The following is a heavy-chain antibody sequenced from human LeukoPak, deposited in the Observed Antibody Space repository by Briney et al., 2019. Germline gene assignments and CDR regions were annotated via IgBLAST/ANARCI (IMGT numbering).Heavy chain of an antibody. Sequence: GGSLRLSCAASGFTFSRSAMSWVRQAPGKGLEWVSAISGSGGSTYYADSVKGRFTISRDNSKNTLYLQMNSLRAEDTAVYYCAKSYSSSWYDYWGQGTLVTVSS. CDR3: AKSYSSSWYDY. V-gene: IGHV3-23*01. D-gene: IGHD6-13*01. CDR1: GFTFSRSA. J-gene: IGHJ4*02. CDR2: ISGSGGST.